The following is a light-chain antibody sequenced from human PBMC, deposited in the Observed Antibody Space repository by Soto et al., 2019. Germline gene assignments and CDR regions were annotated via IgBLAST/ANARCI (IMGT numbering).Light chain of an antibody. CDR3: QQYNSYSRT. CDR1: QSISSW. J-gene: IGKJ1*01. V-gene: IGKV1-5*03. CDR2: NAS. Sequence: DIQMTQSPSTLSASVVARVTITCRASQSISSWLAWYQQKPGKAPKLLIYNASSLESGVPSRFSGSGSGTEFTLTISSLQPDDFATYYCQQYNSYSRTFGPGTKVDIK.